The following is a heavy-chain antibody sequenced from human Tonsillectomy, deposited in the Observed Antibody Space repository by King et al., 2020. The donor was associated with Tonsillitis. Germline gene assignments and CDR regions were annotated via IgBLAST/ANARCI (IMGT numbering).Heavy chain of an antibody. Sequence: VQLVESGGGVVQPGRSLRLSCAASGFIFSFYGMHWVRQAPGKGLEWVAGISDDGSKKYYADSVKGRFTISRDSSENTLYLQMDSLKTEDTAVYFCAGGVGCSDTYYILGSWGQGTLVTVSS. J-gene: IGHJ5*02. CDR2: ISDDGSKK. CDR3: AGGVGCSDTYYILGS. D-gene: IGHD3-10*01. V-gene: IGHV3-30*03. CDR1: GFIFSFYG.